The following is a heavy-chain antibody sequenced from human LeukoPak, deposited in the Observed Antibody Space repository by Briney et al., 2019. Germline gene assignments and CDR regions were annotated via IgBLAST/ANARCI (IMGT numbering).Heavy chain of an antibody. V-gene: IGHV4-59*12. CDR3: ASGENYYDSSGYYYGGPSLGPLGY. J-gene: IGHJ4*02. CDR1: GGSISSYY. D-gene: IGHD3-22*01. Sequence: SETLSLTCTVSGGSISSYYWSWIRQPPGKGLEWIGYIYYSGSTNYNPSLKSRVTISVDTSKNQFSLKLSSVTAADTAVYYCASGENYYDSSGYYYGGPSLGPLGYWGQGTLVTVSS. CDR2: IYYSGST.